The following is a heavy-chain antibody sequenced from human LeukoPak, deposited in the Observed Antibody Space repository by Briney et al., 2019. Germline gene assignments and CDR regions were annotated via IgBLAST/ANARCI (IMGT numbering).Heavy chain of an antibody. V-gene: IGHV4-39*01. CDR3: ARRGPYGHFDY. Sequence: PSETLSLTCTVSGGSISSSSYSWGWIRQPPGKGLEWIGSIYYSGSTYYKPSLKSRVTISVDTSQNQFSLKLSSVTAADTAVYYCARRGPYGHFDYWGHGILVTVSS. J-gene: IGHJ4*01. CDR2: IYYSGST. CDR1: GGSISSSSYS. D-gene: IGHD4-17*01.